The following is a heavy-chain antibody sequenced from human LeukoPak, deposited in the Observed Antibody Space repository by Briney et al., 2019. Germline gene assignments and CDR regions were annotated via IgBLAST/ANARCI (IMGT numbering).Heavy chain of an antibody. V-gene: IGHV3-23*01. J-gene: IGHJ4*02. D-gene: IGHD6-13*01. CDR2: ISGSGGST. Sequence: GGSLRLSSAASAFTFSSYAMSWVRQAPGKGLEWVSAISGSGGSTYYADSVKGRFTISRDNSKNTLYLQMHGLRVEDTAVYYCAKVMAAAGTHWGQGTLVTVSS. CDR3: AKVMAAAGTH. CDR1: AFTFSSYA.